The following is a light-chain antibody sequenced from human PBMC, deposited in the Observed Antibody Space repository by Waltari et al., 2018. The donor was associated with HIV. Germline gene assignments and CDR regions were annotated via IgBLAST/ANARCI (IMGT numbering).Light chain of an antibody. CDR3: SSYTGYNDFL. J-gene: IGLJ3*02. V-gene: IGLV2-8*01. CDR1: SSDVGGYNY. Sequence: QSALTQPPSASGSPGQSVPISCPATSSDVGGYNYVSWYQQHPGKAPKLMIFEVTKRPSGVPNRFSGSKSGNTASLTVSGLQADDEADYYCSSYTGYNDFLFGAGTKLTVL. CDR2: EVT.